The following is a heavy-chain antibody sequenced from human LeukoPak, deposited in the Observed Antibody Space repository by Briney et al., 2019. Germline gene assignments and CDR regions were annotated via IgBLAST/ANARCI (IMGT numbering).Heavy chain of an antibody. D-gene: IGHD5-12*01. Sequence: GGSLRLSCAASGFSFKDTGMHWVRQAPGKGPEWLTIIWFDGSTKYYADSVKGRFTISRDNAKYSLYLQMNSLRAEDTAVYYCARKLMGSGYDYWGQGTLVTVSS. CDR2: IWFDGSTK. CDR1: GFSFKDTG. J-gene: IGHJ4*02. CDR3: ARKLMGSGYDY. V-gene: IGHV3-33*01.